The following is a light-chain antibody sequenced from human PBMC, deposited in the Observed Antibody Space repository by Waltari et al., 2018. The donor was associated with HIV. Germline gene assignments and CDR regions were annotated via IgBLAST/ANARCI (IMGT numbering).Light chain of an antibody. J-gene: IGLJ2*01. V-gene: IGLV1-47*01. Sequence: QSVLAQPRSVSGTPGQTVNISCSGSTSNVRNNYVYWYQQVTGVAPKLLIYRNNPRPSGVPDRFSGSKSGTSASLAISGLRTEDEAEYYCAVWDDRLSGRLFGGGTKVTVL. CDR1: TSNVRNNY. CDR3: AVWDDRLSGRL. CDR2: RNN.